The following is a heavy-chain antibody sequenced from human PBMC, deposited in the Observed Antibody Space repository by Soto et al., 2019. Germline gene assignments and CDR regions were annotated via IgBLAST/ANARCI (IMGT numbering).Heavy chain of an antibody. V-gene: IGHV1-3*01. J-gene: IGHJ4*02. CDR3: ARGYCSSTSCQYYFDY. D-gene: IGHD2-2*01. CDR2: INGGNGDT. Sequence: GASVKVSCKXSGYTFTGYAIHWVRQAPGQRLEWMGWINGGNGDTKYSQKFQGRVTITRDASASTAYMELTSLGSDDTAVYHCARGYCSSTSCQYYFDYWGQGTPVTVSS. CDR1: GYTFTGYA.